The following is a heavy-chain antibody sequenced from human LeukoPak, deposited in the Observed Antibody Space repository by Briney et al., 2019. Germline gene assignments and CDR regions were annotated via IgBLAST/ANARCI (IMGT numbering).Heavy chain of an antibody. Sequence: ASVKVSCKASGYTFTSYGISWVRQAPGQGLEWMGWISAYNGNTNYAQKLQGRVTMTTDTSTSTAYMELSSLRSEDTAVYYCAFHYYDSSGYLYFQHWGQGTLVTVSS. J-gene: IGHJ1*01. CDR2: ISAYNGNT. CDR1: GYTFTSYG. CDR3: AFHYYDSSGYLYFQH. D-gene: IGHD3-22*01. V-gene: IGHV1-18*01.